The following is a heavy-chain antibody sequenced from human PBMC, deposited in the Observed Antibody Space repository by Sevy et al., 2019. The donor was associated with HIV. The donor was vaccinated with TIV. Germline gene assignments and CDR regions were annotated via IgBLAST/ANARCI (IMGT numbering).Heavy chain of an antibody. D-gene: IGHD3-10*01. CDR1: GFTFSSYT. V-gene: IGHV3-30-3*01. CDR2: ISYDGTIK. J-gene: IGHJ4*02. CDR3: ARDLYSESWFGEAFFDY. Sequence: GGSLRLSCEASGFTFSSYTLHWVRQAPGKGLEWVALISYDGTIKHYADSVKGRFTISRDNSKNTLYLEMNSLRPEDAAVYYCARDLYSESWFGEAFFDYWGQGTLVTVSS.